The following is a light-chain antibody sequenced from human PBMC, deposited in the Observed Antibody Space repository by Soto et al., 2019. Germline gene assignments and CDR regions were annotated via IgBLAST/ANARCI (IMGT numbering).Light chain of an antibody. CDR1: QSLLLSNGYNY. J-gene: IGKJ4*01. V-gene: IGKV2-28*01. CDR3: MQALQTSGT. Sequence: DIVMTQSPLSLPVTPGEPASISCRSSQSLLLSNGYNYLDWYVQKPGQSPQLLIYLGSNRASGVPDRFSGSGSGTDFTLKISRVEAEDVGVYYCMQALQTSGTFGGGTKVEIK. CDR2: LGS.